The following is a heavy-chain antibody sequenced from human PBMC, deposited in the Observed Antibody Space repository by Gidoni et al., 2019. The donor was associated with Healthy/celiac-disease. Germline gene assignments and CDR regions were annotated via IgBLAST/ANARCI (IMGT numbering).Heavy chain of an antibody. D-gene: IGHD6-6*01. CDR2: INAGNGNT. J-gene: IGHJ4*02. V-gene: IGHV1-3*01. CDR1: GYTFTSYA. Sequence: QVQLVQSGAEVKKPGASVKVSCKASGYTFTSYAMHWVRQAPGQRLEWMGWINAGNGNTKYSQKFQGRVTITRDTSASTAYMELSSLRSEDTAVYYCARLLGEQLVGFDYWGQGTLVTVSS. CDR3: ARLLGEQLVGFDY.